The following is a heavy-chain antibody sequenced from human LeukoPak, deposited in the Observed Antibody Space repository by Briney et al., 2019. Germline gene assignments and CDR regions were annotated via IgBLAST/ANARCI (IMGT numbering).Heavy chain of an antibody. CDR2: IYYSGIT. Sequence: SETLSLTCTVSGGSISSYYWSWIRQPPGKGLEWIGYIYYSGITNYNPSLKSRVTISVDTSKNQFSLKLSSVTAADTAVYYCARAGVTVNWFDPWGQGTLVTVSS. CDR3: ARAGVTVNWFDP. CDR1: GGSISSYY. J-gene: IGHJ5*02. V-gene: IGHV4-59*01. D-gene: IGHD4-11*01.